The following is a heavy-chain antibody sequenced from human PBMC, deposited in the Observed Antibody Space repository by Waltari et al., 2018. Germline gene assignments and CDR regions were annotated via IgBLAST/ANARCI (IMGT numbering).Heavy chain of an antibody. J-gene: IGHJ6*02. CDR3: ARSGYSRTYYYGMDV. Sequence: QVQLVQSGAEVKKPGSSVKVSCQASGGTFSSYAIRWVRQAPGQGLEWMGGIIPIFGTANYAQKFQGRVTITADESTSTAYMELSSLRSEDTAVYYCARSGYSRTYYYGMDVWGQGTTVTVSS. CDR2: IIPIFGTA. D-gene: IGHD3-22*01. CDR1: GGTFSSYA. V-gene: IGHV1-69*01.